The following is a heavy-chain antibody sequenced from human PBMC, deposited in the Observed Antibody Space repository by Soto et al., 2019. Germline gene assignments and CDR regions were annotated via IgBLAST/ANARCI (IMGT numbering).Heavy chain of an antibody. D-gene: IGHD3-9*01. V-gene: IGHV3-23*01. CDR2: ISGSGGST. CDR1: GFTFSSYA. J-gene: IGHJ6*02. Sequence: PWGSLRLSCAASGFTFSSYAMSWVRQAPGKGLEWVSAISGSGGSTYYADSVKGRFTISRDNSKNTLYLQMNSLRTEDTAVYYCATDAGLRYFDWFPESPYYYYGMDVWGQGTTVTVSS. CDR3: ATDAGLRYFDWFPESPYYYYGMDV.